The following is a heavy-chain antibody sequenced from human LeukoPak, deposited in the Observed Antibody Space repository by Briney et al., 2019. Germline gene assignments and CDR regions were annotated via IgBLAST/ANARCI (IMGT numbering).Heavy chain of an antibody. CDR1: GFTFSSYA. Sequence: GGSLRLSCAASGFTFSSYAMHWVRQAPGKGLEWVAVISYDGSNKYYADSVKGRFTISRDNSKNTLYLQMNSLRAEDTAVYYCARDRYSSGWYLDYWGQGTRVTVSS. J-gene: IGHJ4*02. CDR2: ISYDGSNK. CDR3: ARDRYSSGWYLDY. V-gene: IGHV3-30-3*01. D-gene: IGHD6-19*01.